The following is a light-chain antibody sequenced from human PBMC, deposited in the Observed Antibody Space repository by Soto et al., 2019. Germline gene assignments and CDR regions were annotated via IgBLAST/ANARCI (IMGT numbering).Light chain of an antibody. CDR2: AAS. J-gene: IGKJ3*01. V-gene: IGKV1-9*01. CDR1: QAVSRY. Sequence: DIQLTQSPSFLSASVGDRVTITCRATQAVSRYLAWYQQKPGKAPNLLIYAASTLRSGVPSRFSGSGSETEFTLTNSSLQPEDFATYYGQQLNCYVFAFGPGTKVDIK. CDR3: QQLNCYVFA.